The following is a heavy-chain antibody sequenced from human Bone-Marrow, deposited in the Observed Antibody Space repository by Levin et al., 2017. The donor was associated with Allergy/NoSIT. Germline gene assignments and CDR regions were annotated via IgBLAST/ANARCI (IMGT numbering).Heavy chain of an antibody. CDR2: IYPGDSET. CDR1: GYNFTNRW. CDR3: ARDFAYRDRYDY. V-gene: IGHV5-51*01. D-gene: IGHD1-14*01. Sequence: KVGESLKISCQGSGYNFTNRWIAWVRQMPGKGLELMGIIYPGDSETKYSPSFQGQVTISADKSISTAYLQWSALKASDTAIYYCARDFAYRDRYDYWGQGTPVTVSS. J-gene: IGHJ4*02.